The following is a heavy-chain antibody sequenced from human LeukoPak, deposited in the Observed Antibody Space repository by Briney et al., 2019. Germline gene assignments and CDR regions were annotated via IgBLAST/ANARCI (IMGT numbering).Heavy chain of an antibody. Sequence: PGRSLRLSCAASGFTFSSYGMHWVRQAPGKGLEWVAVIWYDGSNKYYADSVKGRFTISRDNSKNTLYLQMNSLRAEDTAVYYCARRARDSSGYFLTYYYYGMDVWGQGTTVTVSS. V-gene: IGHV3-33*01. CDR3: ARRARDSSGYFLTYYYYGMDV. CDR2: IWYDGSNK. CDR1: GFTFSSYG. J-gene: IGHJ6*02. D-gene: IGHD3-22*01.